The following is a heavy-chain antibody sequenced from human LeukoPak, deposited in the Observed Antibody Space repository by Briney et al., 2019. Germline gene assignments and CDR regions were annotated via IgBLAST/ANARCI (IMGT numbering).Heavy chain of an antibody. CDR1: GFTFSSYA. CDR3: ATDSGRFGPRPYYMDV. J-gene: IGHJ6*03. CDR2: ISYDGSNK. V-gene: IGHV3-30*04. Sequence: PGGSLRLSGAASGFTFSSYAMHWVRQDPGKGLEWVAVISYDGSNKYYADSVKGRFTISRDNSKNTLYLQMNSLRAEDTAVYYCATDSGRFGPRPYYMDVWGKGTTVTVSS. D-gene: IGHD1-26*01.